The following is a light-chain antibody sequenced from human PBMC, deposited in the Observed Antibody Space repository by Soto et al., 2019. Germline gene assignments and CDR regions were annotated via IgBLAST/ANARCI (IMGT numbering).Light chain of an antibody. CDR3: QEYENTPGT. CDR1: QSVSINY. J-gene: IGKJ5*01. CDR2: AAS. Sequence: EIVLTQSPATLSLSPGDRARLSCRASQSVSINYVAWYQQRPGQAPRLLIYAASSRAAGIPDRLSGSGSGTDFTLDISRLEPEDFAVYYCQEYENTPGTLGRGTRLEIK. V-gene: IGKV3-20*01.